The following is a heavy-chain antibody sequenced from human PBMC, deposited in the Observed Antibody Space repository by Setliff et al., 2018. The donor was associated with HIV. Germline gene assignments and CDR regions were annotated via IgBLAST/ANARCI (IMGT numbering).Heavy chain of an antibody. J-gene: IGHJ4*02. CDR2: IYYSGST. D-gene: IGHD3-22*01. Sequence: NPSETLSLTCTVSGGSISSGDYYWSWIRQPPGKGLEWIGYIYYSGSTYYNPSLKSRVTISVDTSKDQFSLKLSSVTAADTAVYYCASLNYYDSKFDHWGQGALVTVSS. CDR1: GGSISSGDYY. CDR3: ASLNYYDSKFDH. V-gene: IGHV4-30-4*08.